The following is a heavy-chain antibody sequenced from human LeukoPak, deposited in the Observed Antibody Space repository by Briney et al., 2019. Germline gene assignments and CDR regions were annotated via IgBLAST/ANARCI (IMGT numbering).Heavy chain of an antibody. J-gene: IGHJ4*02. CDR1: GFTFSSYT. D-gene: IGHD5-18*01. Sequence: GGSLTLSCTASGFTFSSYTMNWIRQAPGRGLEWVSAISGTGDSAYYADSVEGRFTISRDNSRSTLYLQMNSLRAEDTALYYCAKAGYGYSFDHWGQGILVTVSS. CDR3: AKAGYGYSFDH. V-gene: IGHV3-23*01. CDR2: ISGTGDSA.